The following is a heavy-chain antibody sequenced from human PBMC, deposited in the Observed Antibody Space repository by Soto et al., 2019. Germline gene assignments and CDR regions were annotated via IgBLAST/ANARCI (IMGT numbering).Heavy chain of an antibody. CDR1: GFTFSSYA. CDR3: ARDRVRGYYYVTLSGMDV. CDR2: ISYDGSNK. D-gene: IGHD3-22*01. Sequence: GGSLRLSCAASGFTFSSYAMHWVRQAPGKGLEWVAVISYDGSNKYYADSVKGRFTISRDNSKNTLYLQMNSLRAEDTAVYYCARDRVRGYYYVTLSGMDVWGQGTTVTVSS. J-gene: IGHJ6*02. V-gene: IGHV3-30-3*01.